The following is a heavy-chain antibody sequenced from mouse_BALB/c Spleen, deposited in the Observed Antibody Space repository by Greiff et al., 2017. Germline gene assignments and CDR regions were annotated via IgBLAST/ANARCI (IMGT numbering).Heavy chain of an antibody. CDR2: INSNGGST. CDR3: ARDVHFDY. Sequence: EVQLVESGGGLVQPGGSLKLSCAASGFTFSSYGMSWVRQTPDKRLELVATINSNGGSTYYPDSVKGRFTISRDNAKNTLYLQMSSLKSEDTAMYYCARDVHFDYWGQGTTLTVSS. V-gene: IGHV5-6-3*01. J-gene: IGHJ2*01. CDR1: GFTFSSYG.